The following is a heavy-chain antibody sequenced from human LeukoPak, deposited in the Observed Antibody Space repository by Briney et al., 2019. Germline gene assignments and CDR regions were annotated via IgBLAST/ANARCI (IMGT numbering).Heavy chain of an antibody. Sequence: SETLSLTCTVSGVSISSYYWSWIRQPPGKGLEWIGYIYYSGSTNYNPSLKSRVTISVDTSKNQFSLKLSSVTAADTAVYYCARDTETYYYGSGSQNWFDPWGQGTLVTVSS. D-gene: IGHD3-10*01. CDR2: IYYSGST. J-gene: IGHJ5*02. V-gene: IGHV4-59*01. CDR1: GVSISSYY. CDR3: ARDTETYYYGSGSQNWFDP.